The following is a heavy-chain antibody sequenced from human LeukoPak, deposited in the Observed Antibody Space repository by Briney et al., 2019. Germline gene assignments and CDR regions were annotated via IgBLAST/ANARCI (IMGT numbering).Heavy chain of an antibody. CDR2: LYIAGES. J-gene: IGHJ6*03. D-gene: IGHD1-14*01. CDR3: AAGFRSEFIYFYMHV. Sequence: PGGSLRLSCALSGLSVADTYTAWVRQAPGKGLEWVATLYIAGESYYADSVRGRFNISRDNSENTLYLQMTTVRDDDTAIYYCAAGFRSEFIYFYMHVWGKGTPVTVSS. CDR1: GLSVADTY. V-gene: IGHV3-53*01.